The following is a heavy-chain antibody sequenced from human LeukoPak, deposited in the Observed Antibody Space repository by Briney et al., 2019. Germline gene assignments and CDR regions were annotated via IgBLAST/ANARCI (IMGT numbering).Heavy chain of an antibody. CDR3: ARDRDSSSHYFDY. CDR2: ILYDGSDS. Sequence: WIRQPPGKGLEWVGVILYDGSDSYYTDSVKGRFTLSRDNSQNTLYLQMNSLRAEDTAVYFCARDRDSSSHYFDYWGQGALVTVSS. D-gene: IGHD6-6*01. J-gene: IGHJ4*02. V-gene: IGHV3-33*05.